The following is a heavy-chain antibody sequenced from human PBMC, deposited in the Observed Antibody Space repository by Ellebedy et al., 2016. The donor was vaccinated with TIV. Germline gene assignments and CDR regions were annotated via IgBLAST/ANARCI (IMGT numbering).Heavy chain of an antibody. CDR1: GFTFSTYW. J-gene: IGHJ4*02. CDR2: IKQDGSEK. V-gene: IGHV3-7*01. D-gene: IGHD5-18*01. Sequence: LSLTXXASGFTFSTYWMSWVRQAPGKGLEWVANIKQDGSEKHYVDSVKGRFTISRDNAKSSLYLQMNSLRLEDTALYYCSSRVDTSMTHWGQGTLVTVSS. CDR3: SSRVDTSMTH.